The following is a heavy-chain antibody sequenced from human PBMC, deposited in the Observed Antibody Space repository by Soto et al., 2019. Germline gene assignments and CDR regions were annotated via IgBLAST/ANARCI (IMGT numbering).Heavy chain of an antibody. Sequence: QVQLQESGPGLVKPSETLSLTCTVSGGSISSYYWSWIRQPPGKGLEWIGYIYYSGNTNYNPSLKSPVTATVNTSKIQCTLKLSSVTAADTAVYSCARHRTECYDWPRFDYWGQGTLVTVSS. D-gene: IGHD5-12*01. V-gene: IGHV4-59*08. J-gene: IGHJ4*02. CDR3: ARHRTECYDWPRFDY. CDR2: IYYSGNT. CDR1: GGSISSYY.